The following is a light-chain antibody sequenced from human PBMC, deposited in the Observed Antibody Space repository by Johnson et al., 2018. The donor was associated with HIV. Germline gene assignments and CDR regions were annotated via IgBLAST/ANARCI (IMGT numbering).Light chain of an antibody. CDR2: GDN. CDR3: AAWDDSLNGLYV. J-gene: IGLJ1*01. V-gene: IGLV1-44*01. Sequence: QPLLTQPPSASGTPGQRVTISCSGSISNIGSNTVNWYQHLPGTAPKLLMYGDNHRPSGVPYRFSGSKSGTSGSLAISGLQSEDEGDYYCAAWDDSLNGLYVFGTGTKVTVL. CDR1: ISNIGSNT.